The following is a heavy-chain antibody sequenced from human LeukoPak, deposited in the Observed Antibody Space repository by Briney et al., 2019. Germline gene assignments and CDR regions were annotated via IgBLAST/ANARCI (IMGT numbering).Heavy chain of an antibody. Sequence: GGSLRLSCAASGFTFSSYAMHWVRQAPGKGLEWVAVISYDGSNKYYADSVKGRFTISRDNSKNTLYLQMNSLRAEDTAVYYCAKEGPDSSGYYLYYFDYWGQGTLVTVSS. CDR1: GFTFSSYA. D-gene: IGHD3-22*01. V-gene: IGHV3-30-3*01. CDR2: ISYDGSNK. J-gene: IGHJ4*02. CDR3: AKEGPDSSGYYLYYFDY.